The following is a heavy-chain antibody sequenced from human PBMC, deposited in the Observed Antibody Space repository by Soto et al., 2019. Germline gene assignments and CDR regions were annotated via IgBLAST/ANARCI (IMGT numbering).Heavy chain of an antibody. CDR2: ISHDGRVT. Sequence: QVQLVESGGGMVQPGTSLRLSCAASGFTFNSLSLHWVRQRPDKGLEWVAVISHDGRVTFYADFVKGRFTVSRDNSKNTIYLQVNSLRADDTAVYYCAMEPYGDSQYFDYWGQGTLVTVSS. CDR3: AMEPYGDSQYFDY. J-gene: IGHJ4*02. D-gene: IGHD2-21*02. CDR1: GFTFNSLS. V-gene: IGHV3-30*04.